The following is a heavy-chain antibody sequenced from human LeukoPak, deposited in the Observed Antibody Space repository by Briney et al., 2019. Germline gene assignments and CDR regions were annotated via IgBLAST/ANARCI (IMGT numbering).Heavy chain of an antibody. CDR2: ISSSGSTI. V-gene: IGHV3-48*03. CDR3: AELGITMIGGV. D-gene: IGHD3-10*02. CDR1: GITFSNFG. J-gene: IGHJ6*04. Sequence: GWSLRLSCVASGITFSNFGMHWVRQAPGKGLGWVSYISSSGSTIYYADSVKGRFTISRDNAKNSLYLQMNSLRAEDTAVYYCAELGITMIGGVWGKGTTVTISS.